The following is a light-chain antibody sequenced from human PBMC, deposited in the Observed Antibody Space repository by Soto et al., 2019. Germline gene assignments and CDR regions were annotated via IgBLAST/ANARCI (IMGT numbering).Light chain of an antibody. CDR1: QSVSSN. J-gene: IGKJ4*01. V-gene: IGKV3-15*01. CDR2: GAS. Sequence: EIVMTQSPATLSVSPGRRATLSCRASQSVSSNLAWYQQKPGQAPRLLIYGASTRATGIPARFSGSGSGTEFNLTISSLQSEDFAVYYCQQYNNWPLTFGGGTKVDIK. CDR3: QQYNNWPLT.